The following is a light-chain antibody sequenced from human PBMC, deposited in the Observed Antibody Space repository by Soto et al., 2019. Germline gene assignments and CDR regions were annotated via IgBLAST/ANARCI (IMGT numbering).Light chain of an antibody. CDR3: HHYET. V-gene: IGKV3-20*01. J-gene: IGKJ1*01. Sequence: EVVLTQSPGTLSLSPGERATLSCRASQSVSSSYLAWYQQKPGQAPRLLIYGASSRATGIPDRFSGSGSGTTFTLTISRLEPDDFAVYYCHHYETFGQGTKVEVK. CDR2: GAS. CDR1: QSVSSSY.